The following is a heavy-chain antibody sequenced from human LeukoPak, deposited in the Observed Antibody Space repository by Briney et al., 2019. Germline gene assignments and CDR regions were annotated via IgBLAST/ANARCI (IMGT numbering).Heavy chain of an antibody. CDR2: IYYSGNT. D-gene: IGHD3/OR15-3a*01. Sequence: SETLSLTCGVSGDSISSGGYCWSWIRQPPGKGLEWIGYIYYSGNTYYNPSLKSRVTISVDTSKNQFSLKLSSVTAADTAVYYCARARRWTGLFDYWGQGTLVTVSS. CDR3: ARARRWTGLFDY. J-gene: IGHJ4*02. CDR1: GDSISSGGYC. V-gene: IGHV4-30-4*07.